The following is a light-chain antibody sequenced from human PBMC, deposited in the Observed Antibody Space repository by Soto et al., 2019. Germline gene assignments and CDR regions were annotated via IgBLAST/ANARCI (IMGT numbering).Light chain of an antibody. Sequence: GDRVTITCRASQSISTYLXXYXXKXGXXXNXXXYGASTLQSGVPSRFSGGGYGTYFTLTISGLQPEDFGSYYCQQSYTSPVTFGGGTKVDI. CDR1: QSISTY. J-gene: IGKJ4*01. CDR2: GAS. V-gene: IGKV1-39*01. CDR3: QQSYTSPVT.